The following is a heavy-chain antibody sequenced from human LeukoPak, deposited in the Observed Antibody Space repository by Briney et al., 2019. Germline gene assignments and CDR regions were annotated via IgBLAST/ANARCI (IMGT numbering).Heavy chain of an antibody. V-gene: IGHV3-64*04. J-gene: IGHJ3*02. CDR1: GFTFSNYA. CDR2: ITNNGVST. Sequence: PGGSLRLSCSASGFTFSNYALAWVRQAPGKGLEYVSVITNNGVSTYYADSVRGRFTISRDNSKNTVYLQMNSLRAEDTAIYYCAKAVGSSGYFSRDAFDIWGQGTMVTVSS. D-gene: IGHD3-22*01. CDR3: AKAVGSSGYFSRDAFDI.